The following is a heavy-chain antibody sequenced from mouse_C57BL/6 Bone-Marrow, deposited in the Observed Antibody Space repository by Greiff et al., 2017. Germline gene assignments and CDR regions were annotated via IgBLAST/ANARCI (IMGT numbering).Heavy chain of an antibody. D-gene: IGHD1-1*01. CDR1: GYSITSGYY. V-gene: IGHV3-6*01. CDR3: ARAHYYGSSYYDY. J-gene: IGHJ2*01. Sequence: EVQLQQSGPGLVKPSQSLSLTCSVTGYSITSGYYWNWIRQFPGNKLEWMGYISYDGSNNYNPSLKNRISITRDTSKNQFFLKLNSVTTEDTATYYCARAHYYGSSYYDYWGQGTPLTVSS. CDR2: ISYDGSN.